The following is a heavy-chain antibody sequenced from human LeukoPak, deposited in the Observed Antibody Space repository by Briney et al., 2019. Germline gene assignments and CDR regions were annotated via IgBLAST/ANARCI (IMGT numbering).Heavy chain of an antibody. CDR1: AFTFSSYA. D-gene: IGHD4-17*01. Sequence: PGGSLRLSCVASAFTFSSYAMHWVRQAPGKGLEYVSAISSNGRSTYYANSVKGRFTISRDNSKNTLYLQMGSLRPDDTAMYYCATDYGDYEPIDYWGQGTLVTVSS. CDR3: ATDYGDYEPIDY. CDR2: ISSNGRST. J-gene: IGHJ4*02. V-gene: IGHV3-64*01.